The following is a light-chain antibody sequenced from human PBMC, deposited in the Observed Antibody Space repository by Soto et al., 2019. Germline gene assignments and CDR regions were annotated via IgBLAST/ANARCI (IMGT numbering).Light chain of an antibody. CDR1: PRVCTY. J-gene: IGKJ4*02. V-gene: IGKV3-11*01. CDR2: DAS. CDR3: QQRSSWPLLS. Sequence: IVLSQSRGPLSLSKGARPTLSTGARPRVCTYLAWFQQKPGQAPRLPIYDASNKATGIPARFSGRGSGTDFTLDISSLESEDSAVYSCQQRSSWPLLSFGGWTKVDI.